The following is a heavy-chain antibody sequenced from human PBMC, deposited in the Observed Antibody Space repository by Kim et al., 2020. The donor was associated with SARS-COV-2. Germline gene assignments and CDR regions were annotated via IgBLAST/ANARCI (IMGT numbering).Heavy chain of an antibody. Sequence: SETLSLTCTVSGGSISSYYWSWIRQPPGKGLEWIGYIYYSGSTNYNPSLKSRVTISVDTSKNQFSLKLSSVTAADTAVYDCAREGIGYCSSTSCQRAFDIWGQGTMVTVSS. V-gene: IGHV4-59*13. CDR3: AREGIGYCSSTSCQRAFDI. CDR2: IYYSGST. J-gene: IGHJ3*02. CDR1: GGSISSYY. D-gene: IGHD2-2*01.